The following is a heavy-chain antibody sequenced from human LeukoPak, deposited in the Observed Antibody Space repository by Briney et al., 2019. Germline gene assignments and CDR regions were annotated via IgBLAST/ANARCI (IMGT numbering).Heavy chain of an antibody. D-gene: IGHD5-24*01. Sequence: PSETLSLTCTVSGGSINSYYWSWIRQPPGKGLEWIGHIYYSGGTNYNPSLKSRVTISVDTSKNQFSLKLSSVTAADTAVYYCTRRCKDAYTLYCFDYWGQGTLVTVSS. CDR2: IYYSGGT. J-gene: IGHJ4*02. V-gene: IGHV4-59*01. CDR1: GGSINSYY. CDR3: TRRCKDAYTLYCFDY.